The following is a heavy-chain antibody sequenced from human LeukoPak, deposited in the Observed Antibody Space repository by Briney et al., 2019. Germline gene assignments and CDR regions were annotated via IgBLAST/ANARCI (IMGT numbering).Heavy chain of an antibody. CDR2: ISYDGSNK. CDR1: GSTFSSYA. J-gene: IGHJ4*02. D-gene: IGHD2-21*02. CDR3: ARGMTAIDY. V-gene: IGHV3-30*14. Sequence: GGSLRLSCAASGSTFSSYAMHWVRQAPGKGLEWVAVISYDGSNKYYADSVKGRFTISRDISKNEVYLQMNSLRAEDTAVYYCARGMTAIDYWGQGTLVTVSS.